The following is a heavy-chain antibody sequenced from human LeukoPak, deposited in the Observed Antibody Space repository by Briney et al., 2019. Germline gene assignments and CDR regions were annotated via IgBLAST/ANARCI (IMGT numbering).Heavy chain of an antibody. Sequence: PSETLSLTCTVSGGSISSSSYHWGWIRQPPGKGLEWIGSIYYSGSTYYNPSLKSRVTISVDTSKNQFSLKLSSVTAADTAVYYCARHPPTRTTPGYAFDIWGQGTMVTVSS. D-gene: IGHD2-15*01. CDR1: GGSISSSSYH. J-gene: IGHJ3*02. CDR3: ARHPPTRTTPGYAFDI. V-gene: IGHV4-39*01. CDR2: IYYSGST.